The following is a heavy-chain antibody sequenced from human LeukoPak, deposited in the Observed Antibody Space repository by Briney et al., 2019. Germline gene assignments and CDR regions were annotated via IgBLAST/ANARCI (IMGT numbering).Heavy chain of an antibody. CDR1: GGSFSGYY. CDR2: INHSGST. Sequence: PSETLSLTCAVYGGSFSGYYWSWIRQPPGKGLEWIGEINHSGSTNYNPSLKSRVTISVDTSKNQFSLKLSSVTAADTAVYYCARVTRCSGGSCYSYYYYYMDVWGKGTTVTVSS. J-gene: IGHJ6*03. D-gene: IGHD2-15*01. V-gene: IGHV4-34*01. CDR3: ARVTRCSGGSCYSYYYYYMDV.